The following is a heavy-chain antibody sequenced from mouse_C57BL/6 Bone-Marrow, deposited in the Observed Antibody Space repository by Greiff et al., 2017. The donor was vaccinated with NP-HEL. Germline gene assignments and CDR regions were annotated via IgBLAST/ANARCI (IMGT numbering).Heavy chain of an antibody. V-gene: IGHV5-9-1*02. D-gene: IGHD1-1*01. CDR3: TRDNNYYGSSSDY. J-gene: IGHJ2*01. CDR1: GFTFSSYA. Sequence: EVQLVESGEGLVKPGGSLKLSCAASGFTFSSYAMSWVRQTPEKRLEWVAYISSGGDYIYYAATVKGRFTISRDNARNTLYLQMSSLKSEDTAMYYCTRDNNYYGSSSDYWGQGTTLTVSS. CDR2: ISSGGDYI.